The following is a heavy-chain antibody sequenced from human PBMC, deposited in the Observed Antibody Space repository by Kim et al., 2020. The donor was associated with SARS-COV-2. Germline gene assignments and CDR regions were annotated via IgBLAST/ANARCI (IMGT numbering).Heavy chain of an antibody. J-gene: IGHJ4*02. V-gene: IGHV3-66*01. CDR3: ATRVGTNAG. CDR1: GFTVSNNY. CDR2: IYSGGGT. Sequence: GGSLRLSCAAYGFTVSNNYMNWVRQAPGKGLECVSVIYSGGGTYYADSVKGRFTISRDSSKNTVFLQMNSLRVEDTAVYYCATRVGTNAGWGQGALVTVSS. D-gene: IGHD1-26*01.